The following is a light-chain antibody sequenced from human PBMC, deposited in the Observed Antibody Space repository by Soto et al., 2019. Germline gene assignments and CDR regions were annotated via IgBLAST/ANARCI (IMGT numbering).Light chain of an antibody. Sequence: QSVLTQPPSASGTPGQRVTISCSGSSSSIGTNSVSWYLQFPGTAPKFLIYKNTQRPSGVPDRFSGSKSGTSASLAISGLQSGDEADYYCAAWDDSLYWVFGGGTQLTVL. V-gene: IGLV1-44*01. CDR2: KNT. J-gene: IGLJ3*02. CDR1: SSSIGTNS. CDR3: AAWDDSLYWV.